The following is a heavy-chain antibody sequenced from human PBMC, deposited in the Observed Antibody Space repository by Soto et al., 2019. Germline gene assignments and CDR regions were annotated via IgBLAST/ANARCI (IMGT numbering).Heavy chain of an antibody. V-gene: IGHV4-59*01. Sequence: SETLSLTCTVSGGYISSYYWTWIRQPPGKGLEWIGYIYYSGSTNYNPSLKSRVTMSIDTSKNQFSLKLSSVTAADTAVYYCARAFGSNMPSLFWGQGTLVTVS. CDR3: ARAFGSNMPSLF. CDR1: GGYISSYY. J-gene: IGHJ4*02. D-gene: IGHD2-2*01. CDR2: IYYSGST.